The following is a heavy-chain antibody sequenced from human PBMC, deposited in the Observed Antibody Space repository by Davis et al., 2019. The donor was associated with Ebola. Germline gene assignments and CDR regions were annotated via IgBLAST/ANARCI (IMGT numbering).Heavy chain of an antibody. CDR2: IIPIFGTA. J-gene: IGHJ4*02. CDR1: GGTFSSYA. D-gene: IGHD2-21*02. CDR3: ARVSAYCGGDCYPFYAY. Sequence: SVKVSCKASGGTFSSYAISWVRQAPGQGLEWMGGIIPIFGTANYAQKFQGRVTITADESTSTAYMELSSLRSEDTAVYYCARVSAYCGGDCYPFYAYWGQGTLVTVSS. V-gene: IGHV1-69*13.